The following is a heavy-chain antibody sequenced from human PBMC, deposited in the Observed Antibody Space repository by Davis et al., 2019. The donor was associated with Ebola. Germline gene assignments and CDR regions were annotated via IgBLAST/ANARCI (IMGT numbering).Heavy chain of an antibody. J-gene: IGHJ5*02. V-gene: IGHV1-58*01. D-gene: IGHD7-27*01. Sequence: SVKVSCKPSGFTFTRSAVQWVRQARGQLLESIGWIVGGKGNTNDEKKIRERGRNTREMYTSTAYMELGSLTSEDTAVYYCVAGGTGGADNWFDPWGQGTLVTVSS. CDR2: IVGGKGNT. CDR3: VAGGTGGADNWFDP. CDR1: GFTFTRSA.